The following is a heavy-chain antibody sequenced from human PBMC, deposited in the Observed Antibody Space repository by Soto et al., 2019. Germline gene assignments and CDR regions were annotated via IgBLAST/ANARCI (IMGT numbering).Heavy chain of an antibody. V-gene: IGHV1-69*12. CDR2: IIPIFGTA. CDR1: GGTFSSYA. D-gene: IGHD3-22*01. CDR3: ASHYDSSGYYYRGLDY. Sequence: QVQLVQSGAEVKKPGSSVKVSCKASGGTFSSYAISWVRQAPGQGLEWMGGIIPIFGTADYAQKFQGRVTITEYESPSPGKMELSSLRSEDTAVYYCASHYDSSGYYYRGLDYWGQGTLVTVSS. J-gene: IGHJ4*02.